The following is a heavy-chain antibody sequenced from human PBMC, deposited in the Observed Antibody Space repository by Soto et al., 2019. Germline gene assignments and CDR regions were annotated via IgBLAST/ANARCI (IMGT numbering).Heavy chain of an antibody. V-gene: IGHV3-23*01. CDR3: AKRGGRGCPGQYYCVS. D-gene: IGHD2-15*01. CDR2: ISGGGGST. Sequence: EVQLLESGGGLVQPGGSLRLSCAASGFTFSSYGMSWVRQAPGKGLEWVSGISGGGGSTYHAVFVKGPFTISIDITKNTLYLQMNSLRAEDTAVYFCAKRGGRGCPGQYYCVSWGQGTLVTVSS. CDR1: GFTFSSYG. J-gene: IGHJ4*02.